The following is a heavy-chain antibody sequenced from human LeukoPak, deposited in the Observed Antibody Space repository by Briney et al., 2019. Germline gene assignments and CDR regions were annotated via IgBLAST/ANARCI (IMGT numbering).Heavy chain of an antibody. D-gene: IGHD3-16*01. V-gene: IGHV3-74*01. CDR1: GFAFSSYW. CDR3: AGVGLRGLTGMDV. CDR2: FSPDAKTI. J-gene: IGHJ6*02. Sequence: GGSLRLSCAASGFAFSSYWVHWVRQAPGKGLVWVSHFSPDAKTITYADFVQGRFTISRDNAKNTLYLQMNSLRAEDTAAYYCAGVGLRGLTGMDVWGQGTTVTVSS.